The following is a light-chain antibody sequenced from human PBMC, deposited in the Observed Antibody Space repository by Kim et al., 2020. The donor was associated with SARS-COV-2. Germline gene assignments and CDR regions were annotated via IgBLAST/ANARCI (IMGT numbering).Light chain of an antibody. CDR2: YDS. CDR1: NIGSKS. V-gene: IGLV3-21*04. J-gene: IGLJ2*01. CDR3: QVWDSSSDHVV. Sequence: APGKKARITCGGNNIGSKSVHWYQQKTGQAPVLVIYYDSDRPSGIPERFSGSNSGNTATLTISRVEAGDEADYYCQVWDSSSDHVVFGGGTQLTVL.